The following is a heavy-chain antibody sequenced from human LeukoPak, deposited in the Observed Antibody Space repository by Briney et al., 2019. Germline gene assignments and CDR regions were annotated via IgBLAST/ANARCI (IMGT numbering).Heavy chain of an antibody. V-gene: IGHV3-9*01. CDR1: GFTFDDYA. Sequence: GGSLRLSCAASGFTFDDYAMHWVRQAPGKGLEWVSGISWNSGSIGYADSVKGRFTISRDDAKNSLYLQMNSLRAEDTAVYYCARGSGYYGMDVWGQGTTVTVSS. CDR3: ARGSGYYGMDV. J-gene: IGHJ6*02. CDR2: ISWNSGSI.